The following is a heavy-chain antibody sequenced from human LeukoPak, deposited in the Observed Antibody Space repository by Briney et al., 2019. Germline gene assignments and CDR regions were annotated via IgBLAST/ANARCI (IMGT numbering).Heavy chain of an antibody. D-gene: IGHD7-27*01. CDR3: AHITGDIAFDI. CDR2: IYTSGST. Sequence: GSLRLSCAASGFPLSSYGMTWVRQAPGKGLEWIGRIYTSGSTNYNPSLKSRVTMSVDTSKNQFSLKLSSVTAADTAVYYCAHITGDIAFDIWGQGTMVTVSS. J-gene: IGHJ3*02. V-gene: IGHV4-59*10. CDR1: GFPLSSYG.